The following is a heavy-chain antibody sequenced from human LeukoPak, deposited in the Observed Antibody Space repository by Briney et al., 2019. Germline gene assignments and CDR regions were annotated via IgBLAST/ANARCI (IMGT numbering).Heavy chain of an antibody. V-gene: IGHV3-11*05. D-gene: IGHD1-26*01. J-gene: IGHJ4*02. CDR2: ITTSGSDT. CDR3: AKDSGNYAKYYFDY. Sequence: GGSLRLSCAASGFTFSDYYMSWIRQAPGKGLEWVSSITTSGSDTNYPDSVKGRFTISRDNAKNSLYLQMNSLRAEDTAVYYCAKDSGNYAKYYFDYWGQGTLVTVSS. CDR1: GFTFSDYY.